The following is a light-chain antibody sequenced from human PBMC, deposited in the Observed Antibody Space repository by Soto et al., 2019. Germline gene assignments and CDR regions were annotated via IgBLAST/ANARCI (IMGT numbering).Light chain of an antibody. CDR2: EDN. J-gene: IGLJ1*01. V-gene: IGLV2-23*01. CDR3: SSYVGSNIYV. CDR1: SSDVGSYNL. Sequence: QSALTQPASVSGSPGQSIAISCTGTSSDVGSYNLVSWYQQYPDKAPKLMIYEDNKRPSGVSNRFSGSKSGNTASLTISGLQAEDEADYYCSSYVGSNIYVFGTGTKVTVL.